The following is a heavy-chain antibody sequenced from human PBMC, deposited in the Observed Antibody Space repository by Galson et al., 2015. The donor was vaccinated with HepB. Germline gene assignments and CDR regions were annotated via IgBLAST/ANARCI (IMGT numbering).Heavy chain of an antibody. J-gene: IGHJ6*04. Sequence: SETLSLTCTVSGGSINTYYWSWIRQPPGKGLEWIGFIHYSGSTNYAPPLKGRVTMSVDTSKNQFSLKVNSVTAADAAVYFCARRGRELNMDVWGKGTMVTVAS. V-gene: IGHV4-59*08. CDR2: IHYSGST. CDR1: GGSINTYY. CDR3: ARRGRELNMDV. D-gene: IGHD3-10*01.